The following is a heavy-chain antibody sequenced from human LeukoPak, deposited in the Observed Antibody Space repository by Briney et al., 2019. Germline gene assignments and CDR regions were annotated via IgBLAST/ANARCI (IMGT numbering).Heavy chain of an antibody. D-gene: IGHD3-10*01. CDR2: INHSGST. Sequence: SETLSLTCAVYGGSFSGYYWSWIRQPPGKGLEWIGEINHSGSTNYNPSLKSRVTISVDTSKNQFSLKLSSVTAADTAVFYCARSSWDYYYMDVWGKGTTVTVSS. CDR3: ARSSWDYYYMDV. V-gene: IGHV4-34*01. J-gene: IGHJ6*03. CDR1: GGSFSGYY.